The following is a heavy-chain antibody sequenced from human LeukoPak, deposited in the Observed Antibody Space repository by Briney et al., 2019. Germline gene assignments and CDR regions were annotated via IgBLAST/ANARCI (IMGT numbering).Heavy chain of an antibody. CDR3: ARDLEYSSSSIALPGLVSDY. CDR1: GFTFSSYW. V-gene: IGHV3-7*01. Sequence: TGGSLRLSCAASGFTFSSYWMSWVRQAPGKGLEWVANIKQDGSEKYYVDSVKGRFTISRDNAKNSLYLQMNSLRAEDTAVYYCARDLEYSSSSIALPGLVSDYWGQGTLVTVSS. J-gene: IGHJ4*02. D-gene: IGHD6-6*01. CDR2: IKQDGSEK.